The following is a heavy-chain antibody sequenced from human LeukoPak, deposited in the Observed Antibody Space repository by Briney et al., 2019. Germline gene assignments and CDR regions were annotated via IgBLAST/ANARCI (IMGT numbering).Heavy chain of an antibody. CDR2: ISSSGSTI. D-gene: IGHD3-22*01. J-gene: IGHJ4*02. Sequence: GGSLRLSCAASGFTFSDYYMSWIRQAPGKGLEWVSYISSSGSTIYYADSVKGRFTISRDNAKNSLYLQMNSLRAEDTAVYYCARGEKIVVVITPHFDYWGQGTLVTVSS. V-gene: IGHV3-11*01. CDR3: ARGEKIVVVITPHFDY. CDR1: GFTFSDYY.